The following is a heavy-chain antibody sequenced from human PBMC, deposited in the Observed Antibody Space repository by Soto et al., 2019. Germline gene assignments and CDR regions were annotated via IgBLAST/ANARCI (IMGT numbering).Heavy chain of an antibody. J-gene: IGHJ4*02. D-gene: IGHD2-15*01. V-gene: IGHV3-33*01. CDR2: IWYDGSNK. Sequence: QVQLVESGGGVVQPGRSLRLSCAASGFTFSSYGMHWVRQVPGKGLEWVAVIWYDGSNKYYADSVKGRFTISRDNSKNTLYLQMNSLRAEDTAVYYCAREGTYCSGGSCYPHFDYWGQGTLVTVSS. CDR1: GFTFSSYG. CDR3: AREGTYCSGGSCYPHFDY.